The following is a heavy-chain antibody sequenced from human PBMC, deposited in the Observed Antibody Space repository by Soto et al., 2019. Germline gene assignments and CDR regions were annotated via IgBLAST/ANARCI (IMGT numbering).Heavy chain of an antibody. Sequence: TLSLTCTVADGSISSSLYYWSCIRQLPGKGLEWIEYIYYSGSSHYNLSLKSRVTMSLDTSKNQFSLKMSSVTVADTAVYYCASANYDVLTGNYYFDYWGQGTLVTVSS. J-gene: IGHJ4*02. CDR1: DGSISSSLYY. D-gene: IGHD3-9*01. V-gene: IGHV4-31*03. CDR3: ASANYDVLTGNYYFDY. CDR2: IYYSGSS.